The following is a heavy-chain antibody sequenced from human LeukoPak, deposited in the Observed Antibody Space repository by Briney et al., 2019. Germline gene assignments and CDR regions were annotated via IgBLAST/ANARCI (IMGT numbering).Heavy chain of an antibody. CDR1: GYNFTKHW. V-gene: IGHV5-51*01. D-gene: IGHD2-15*01. Sequence: GESLKISRKGSGYNFTKHWIGWVRQMSGKGLEWMGIIYPDDSDTKYSPSFQGQVTISADKSISTAYLQWNSLKASDIAIYYCARGGYCSGGACYSYFQHWGQGTLVTVSS. J-gene: IGHJ1*01. CDR2: IYPDDSDT. CDR3: ARGGYCSGGACYSYFQH.